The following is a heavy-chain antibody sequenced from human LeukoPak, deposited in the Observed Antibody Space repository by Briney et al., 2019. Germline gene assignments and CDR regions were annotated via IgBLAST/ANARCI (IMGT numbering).Heavy chain of an antibody. CDR2: IQYDGSNK. Sequence: GGSLRLSCAASGFTFSSYGMHWVRQAPGKGLEWVAFIQYDGSNKYYADSVKGRFTISRDNSKNTLYLQMNSLRAEDTAVYYCASMAVGGADFDYWGQGTLVTVSS. J-gene: IGHJ4*02. CDR1: GFTFSSYG. CDR3: ASMAVGGADFDY. D-gene: IGHD3-10*01. V-gene: IGHV3-30*02.